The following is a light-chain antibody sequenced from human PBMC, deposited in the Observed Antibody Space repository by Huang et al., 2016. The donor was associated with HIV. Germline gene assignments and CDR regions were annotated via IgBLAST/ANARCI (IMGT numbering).Light chain of an antibody. CDR2: DAS. Sequence: EIVLTQSPVTLSLSPGNRATLSCRASQSIGTYLAWYQQKSGQAPRLLIDDASNRAAGIPARFSASGSGTNFTLTIDSLDPDDFAIYHCQQRAKWPLTFGGGTKVEMK. J-gene: IGKJ4*01. V-gene: IGKV3-11*01. CDR1: QSIGTY. CDR3: QQRAKWPLT.